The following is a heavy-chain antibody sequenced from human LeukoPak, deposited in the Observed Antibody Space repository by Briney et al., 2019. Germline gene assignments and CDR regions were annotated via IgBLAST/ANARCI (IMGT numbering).Heavy chain of an antibody. CDR1: GYTFTSYY. J-gene: IGHJ4*02. Sequence: ASVKVSCKASGYTFTSYYMHWVRQAPGQGLEWMGTINPRGGSTTYTQKFQGRVTMTRDTSTNTVYMEVSSLRTEDTAVYYCARSTVATCCGGGDYWGQGTLVTVSS. D-gene: IGHD2-21*01. CDR3: ARSTVATCCGGGDY. CDR2: INPRGGST. V-gene: IGHV1-46*01.